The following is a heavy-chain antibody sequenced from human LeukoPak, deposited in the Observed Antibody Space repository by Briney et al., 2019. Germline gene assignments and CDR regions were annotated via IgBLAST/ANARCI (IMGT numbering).Heavy chain of an antibody. D-gene: IGHD5-18*01. J-gene: IGHJ4*02. CDR3: ATVTASPYYFDY. V-gene: IGHV1-69*04. Sequence: GASVKVSCKASGGTFSSYAISWVRQAPGQGLEWMGRIIPILGIANYAQKFQGRVTITADKSTSTAYMELSSLRSEDTAVYYCATVTASPYYFDYWGQGTLVTVSS. CDR1: GGTFSSYA. CDR2: IIPILGIA.